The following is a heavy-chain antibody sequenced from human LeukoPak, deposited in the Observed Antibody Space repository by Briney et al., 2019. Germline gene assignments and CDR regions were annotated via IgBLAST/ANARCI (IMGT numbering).Heavy chain of an antibody. CDR2: ITSTSSYI. Sequence: GGSLRLSCAASGFTFSRFTMNWVRQAPGEGLEWVSSITSTSSYIYYADSVKGRFTISRDNAKKSLYLQMNSLRAEDTAVYYCARALFVEDYDVDHWGPGTLVTVSS. V-gene: IGHV3-21*01. CDR1: GFTFSRFT. D-gene: IGHD4-17*01. CDR3: ARALFVEDYDVDH. J-gene: IGHJ4*02.